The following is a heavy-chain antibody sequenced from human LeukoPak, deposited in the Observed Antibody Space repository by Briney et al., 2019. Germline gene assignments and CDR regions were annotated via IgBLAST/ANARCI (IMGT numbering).Heavy chain of an antibody. J-gene: IGHJ4*02. D-gene: IGHD3-10*01. V-gene: IGHV3-64*01. CDR3: ARDGSGSPDY. CDR2: ISDNGRQT. Sequence: GGSLRLSCAASGSTFNNYAIHWIRQAPGKGLEYVSAISDNGRQTFYANSVKGRFTISRDNSKNTLYLQMGSLRAEDMAVYYCARDGSGSPDYWGQGTLVTVSS. CDR1: GSTFNNYA.